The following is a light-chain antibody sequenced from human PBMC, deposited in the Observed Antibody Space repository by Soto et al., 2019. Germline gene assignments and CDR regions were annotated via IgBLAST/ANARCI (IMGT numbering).Light chain of an antibody. CDR3: QQYGSSLRT. J-gene: IGKJ1*01. CDR1: QRVYRSY. Sequence: EIVWTQSPGTLSLSPGERATLACRASQRVYRSYLAWYQQKPGQAPRLLIYGASSRATGIPDRFGGSGSGTDFTLTISRLGPEDFAVYYCQQYGSSLRTFGHGTMLQIK. V-gene: IGKV3-20*01. CDR2: GAS.